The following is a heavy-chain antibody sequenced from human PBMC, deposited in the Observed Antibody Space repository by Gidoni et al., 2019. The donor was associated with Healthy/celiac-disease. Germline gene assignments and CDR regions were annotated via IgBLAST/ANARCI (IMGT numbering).Heavy chain of an antibody. V-gene: IGHV3-15*01. J-gene: IGHJ4*02. CDR2: IKSKTNGGTT. CDR1: GFTFSNAW. Sequence: EVQLVESGGGLVKPGGSLRLSCAASGFTFSNAWMSWVRQAPVKGLEWVGRIKSKTNGGTTDYAAPVKGRFTISRDDSKNTLYLQMNSLKTEDTAVYYCTRYIAAAGHGYWGQGTLVTVSS. CDR3: TRYIAAAGHGY. D-gene: IGHD6-13*01.